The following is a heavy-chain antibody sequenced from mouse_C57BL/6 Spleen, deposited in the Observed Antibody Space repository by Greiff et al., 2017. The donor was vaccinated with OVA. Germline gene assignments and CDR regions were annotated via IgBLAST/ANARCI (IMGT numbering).Heavy chain of an antibody. D-gene: IGHD4-1*01. CDR2: ISSGSSTI. Sequence: DVMLVESGGGLVKPGGSLKLSCAASGFTFSDYGMHWVRPAPEKGLEWVAYISSGSSTIYYADTVKGRFTISRDNAKNTLFLQMTSLRSEDTAMYYCARGINWVYFDYWGQGTTLTVSS. CDR3: ARGINWVYFDY. CDR1: GFTFSDYG. V-gene: IGHV5-17*01. J-gene: IGHJ2*01.